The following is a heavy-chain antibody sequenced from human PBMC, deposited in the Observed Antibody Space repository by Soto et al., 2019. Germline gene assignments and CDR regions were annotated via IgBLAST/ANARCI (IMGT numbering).Heavy chain of an antibody. CDR1: GFTCSSYW. J-gene: IGHJ2*01. CDR3: ARDRSSGYSNWYFDL. Sequence: EVQLVESGGGLVQPGGSLRLSCAASGFTCSSYWMTWVRQAPGKGLEWVANIKEDGSEKYYVDSVKGRFTISRDNAKKSLYLQMNSLRADDTAVYYCARDRSSGYSNWYFDLWGRGTLVTVSS. V-gene: IGHV3-7*04. D-gene: IGHD3-22*01. CDR2: IKEDGSEK.